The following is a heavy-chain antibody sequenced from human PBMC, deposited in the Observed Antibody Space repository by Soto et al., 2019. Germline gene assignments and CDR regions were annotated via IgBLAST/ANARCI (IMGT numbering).Heavy chain of an antibody. CDR2: IYYSGST. J-gene: IGHJ6*02. Sequence: PSETLSPTCTVWGDSISSYYWSWIRPPPGKGLEWIGYIYYSGSTNYRPSLKSRVTISVDTSRNQVSLKLSSVTAADRAVYYCAREPSYDEILTGGDYYGMDGGGQGTTVTVAS. CDR1: GDSISSYY. V-gene: IGHV4-59*01. CDR3: AREPSYDEILTGGDYYGMDG. D-gene: IGHD3-9*01.